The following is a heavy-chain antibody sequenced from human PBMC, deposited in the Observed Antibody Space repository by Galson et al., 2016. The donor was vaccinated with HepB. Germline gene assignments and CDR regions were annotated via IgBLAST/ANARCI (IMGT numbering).Heavy chain of an antibody. J-gene: IGHJ6*03. Sequence: TLSLTCAVYGGSFSGCYWSWIRQPPGKGLEWIGEINHSGSTNYNPSLKSRVTISVDTSKNQLSLKLSSVTAADTAVYYCARGDNPDYGDYASAYYYIDVWGKGTTVTVSS. CDR1: GGSFSGCY. CDR2: INHSGST. D-gene: IGHD4-17*01. CDR3: ARGDNPDYGDYASAYYYIDV. V-gene: IGHV4-34*01.